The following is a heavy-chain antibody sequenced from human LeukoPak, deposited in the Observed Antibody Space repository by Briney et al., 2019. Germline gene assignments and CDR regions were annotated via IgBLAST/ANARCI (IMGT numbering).Heavy chain of an antibody. V-gene: IGHV4-59*01. J-gene: IGHJ4*02. Sequence: SETLSLTCTVSGASISNFYWSWIRQPPGKGLEWIGYIHNSGSTNYNPSLTSRVTISLDTSKNQFSLKLSSVTAADTAVYYCARDYSRSQNYFDFWGQGTLVSVSS. CDR2: IHNSGST. D-gene: IGHD5-18*01. CDR1: GASISNFY. CDR3: ARDYSRSQNYFDF.